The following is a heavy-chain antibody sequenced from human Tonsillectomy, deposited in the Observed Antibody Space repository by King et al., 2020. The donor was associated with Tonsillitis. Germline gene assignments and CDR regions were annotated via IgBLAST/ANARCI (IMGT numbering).Heavy chain of an antibody. Sequence: EVQLVESGGGLVQPGGSLKLSCAASGFTFSGSAMHWVRQASGKGLEWVGRIRSKANSYATAYAASVKGRFTISRDDSKNTAYLQMNSLKTEDTAVYYCTRHVVAHSDTVNAYAAAGTLDYWGQGTLVTVSS. CDR3: TRHVVAHSDTVNAYAAAGTLDY. CDR2: IRSKANSYAT. J-gene: IGHJ4*02. CDR1: GFTFSGSA. D-gene: IGHD2-2*01. V-gene: IGHV3-73*02.